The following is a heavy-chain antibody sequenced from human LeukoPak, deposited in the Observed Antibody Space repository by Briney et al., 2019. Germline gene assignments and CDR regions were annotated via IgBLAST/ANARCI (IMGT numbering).Heavy chain of an antibody. CDR3: ARDARGYGINYYYYYGMDV. D-gene: IGHD5-18*01. J-gene: IGHJ6*02. V-gene: IGHV3-48*03. Sequence: GGSLRLSCAASGFTFSSYEMNWVRQAPGKGLEWVSYIGSSGSTIYYADSVKGRFTISRDNAKNSLYLQMNSLRAEDTAVYYCARDARGYGINYYYYYGMDVWGQGTTVTVSS. CDR1: GFTFSSYE. CDR2: IGSSGSTI.